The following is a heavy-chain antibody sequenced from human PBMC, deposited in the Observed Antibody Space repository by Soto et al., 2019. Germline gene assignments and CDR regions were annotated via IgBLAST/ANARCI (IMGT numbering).Heavy chain of an antibody. CDR2: ISGSGGGT. Sequence: EVQLLESGGGLVQPGGSLRLSCAASGFTFSSYAMSWVRQAPGKGLEWVSAISGSGGGTYYADSVKGRFTISRDNSKNTLYLQMNSLRAEDTAVYYCAKDKQYSSGPKDYWGQGTLVTVSS. CDR3: AKDKQYSSGPKDY. D-gene: IGHD6-19*01. CDR1: GFTFSSYA. J-gene: IGHJ4*02. V-gene: IGHV3-23*01.